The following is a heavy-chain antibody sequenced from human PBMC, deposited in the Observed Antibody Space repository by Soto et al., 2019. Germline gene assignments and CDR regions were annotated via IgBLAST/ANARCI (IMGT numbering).Heavy chain of an antibody. Sequence: RRSLILSCADSGFTFGSYGIHSVRQAPGKGLEWVAVISYDGSNKYYADSVKGRFTISRDTSQSTLYLQMNSLRADDRAIYYCARWSYLDYWGQGIRLTVYS. CDR2: ISYDGSNK. CDR1: GFTFGSYG. D-gene: IGHD3-3*01. J-gene: IGHJ4*02. V-gene: IGHV3-30*03. CDR3: ARWSYLDY.